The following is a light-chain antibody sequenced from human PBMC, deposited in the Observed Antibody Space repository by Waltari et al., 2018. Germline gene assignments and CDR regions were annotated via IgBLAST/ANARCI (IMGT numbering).Light chain of an antibody. CDR3: QTGGHGTWV. Sequence: QQPEKGPRYVMNVNSDGSHNKGVGIPDRCSGSSSGAERYLTISSLQSEDEADYYGQTGGHGTWVFGGGTRLTVL. CDR2: VNSDGSH. V-gene: IGLV4-69*01. J-gene: IGLJ3*02.